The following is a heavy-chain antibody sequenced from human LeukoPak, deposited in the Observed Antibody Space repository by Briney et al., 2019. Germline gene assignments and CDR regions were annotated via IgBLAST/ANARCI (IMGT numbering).Heavy chain of an antibody. Sequence: PGGSLRLSCAAFGFTFSSYAMSWVRQAPGKGLEWVSVISGSGGSTCYADSVKGRFTTSRDNSENTLYLQVNSLRAEDTAVYYCAKRLSTSGYYFDYWGQGTLVTVSS. D-gene: IGHD3-22*01. CDR2: ISGSGGST. J-gene: IGHJ4*02. CDR3: AKRLSTSGYYFDY. V-gene: IGHV3-23*01. CDR1: GFTFSSYA.